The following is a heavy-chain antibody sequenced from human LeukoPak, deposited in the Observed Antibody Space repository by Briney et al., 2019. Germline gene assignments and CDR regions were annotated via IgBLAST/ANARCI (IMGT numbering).Heavy chain of an antibody. D-gene: IGHD6-19*01. CDR3: ARGIAVAGGDY. CDR2: INHSGTT. V-gene: IGHV4-34*01. J-gene: IGHJ4*02. Sequence: PSETLSLTCVVYGGSFGGYYWSWIRQPPGKGLEWIGEINHSGTTNYNPSLKSRVTISVDTSKNQFSLKLSSVTAADTAVYYCARGIAVAGGDYWGQGTLVTVSS. CDR1: GGSFGGYY.